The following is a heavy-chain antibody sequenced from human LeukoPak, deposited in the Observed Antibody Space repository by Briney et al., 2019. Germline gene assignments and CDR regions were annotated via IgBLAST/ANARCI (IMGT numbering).Heavy chain of an antibody. CDR2: IYYSGST. J-gene: IGHJ6*03. D-gene: IGHD2-2*01. CDR1: GGSISSYY. CDR3: ARGLSEGYCSSTSCSGRFDYYYMDV. V-gene: IGHV4-59*08. Sequence: PSETLSLTCTVSGGSISSYYWSWIRQPPGKGLEWIGYIYYSGSTNYNPSLKSRVTISVDTSKNQFSLKLSSVTAADTAVYYCARGLSEGYCSSTSCSGRFDYYYMDVWGKGTTVTVSS.